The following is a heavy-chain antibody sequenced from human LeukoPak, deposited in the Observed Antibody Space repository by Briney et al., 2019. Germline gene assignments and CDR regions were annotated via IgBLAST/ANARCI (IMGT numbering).Heavy chain of an antibody. J-gene: IGHJ3*02. CDR3: ARSYSNSWGAFDI. CDR2: IYCDGSKT. CDR1: GYIFTDYW. Sequence: GESLKISCQTSGYIFTDYWIGWVRQMPGKGLEWMAIIYCDGSKTIYSPSFQTQVTISVDKSTNTAYLQSTSLKASDTAMYYCARSYSNSWGAFDIWGQGTMVTVSS. D-gene: IGHD6-13*01. V-gene: IGHV5-51*01.